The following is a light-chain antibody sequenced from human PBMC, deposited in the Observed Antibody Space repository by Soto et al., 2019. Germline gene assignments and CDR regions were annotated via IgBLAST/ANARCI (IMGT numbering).Light chain of an antibody. Sequence: QSVLTQPASVSGSPGQSITISCTRTSNDFGTYYFVSWYQQHPDKAPKLIIYDGTERPSGVSNRFSGSKSGNPASLTISGLQAEDEAHYYCCSYATYKMILGGGTKLTVL. CDR1: SNDFGTYYF. CDR2: DGT. V-gene: IGLV2-23*01. J-gene: IGLJ2*01. CDR3: CSYATYKMI.